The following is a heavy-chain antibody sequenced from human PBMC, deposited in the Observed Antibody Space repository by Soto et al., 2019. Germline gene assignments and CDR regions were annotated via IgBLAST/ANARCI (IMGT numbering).Heavy chain of an antibody. CDR1: GGSISSYY. CDR2: IYDSGST. D-gene: IGHD3-22*01. CDR3: AKFPDYTYYAGP. Sequence: QVQLQESGPGLVKPSETLSLTCTVFGGSISSYYWSWIRQPPGKGLEWIGYIYDSGSTIYNPSLKSRVTISADTSKNQFSLKLSSVTAADTAVYYCAKFPDYTYYAGPWGQGTLVTVSS. J-gene: IGHJ4*02. V-gene: IGHV4-59*08.